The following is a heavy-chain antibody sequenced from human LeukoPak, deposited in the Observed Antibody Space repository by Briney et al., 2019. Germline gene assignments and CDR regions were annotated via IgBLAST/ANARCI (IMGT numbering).Heavy chain of an antibody. D-gene: IGHD2-15*01. J-gene: IGHJ3*02. CDR2: KYARGSS. V-gene: IGHV4-4*07. CDR1: GGSISNYY. CDR3: AGGRYCSADICTGGDSFDI. Sequence: SETLSPTCTVSGGSISNYYWSWIRQPAGKGLEWIGRKYARGSSNYNPPVQSRVTMSVDTSKNQFSLKLRSVTAADTAVYYCAGGRYCSADICTGGDSFDIWGQGTMVSVSP.